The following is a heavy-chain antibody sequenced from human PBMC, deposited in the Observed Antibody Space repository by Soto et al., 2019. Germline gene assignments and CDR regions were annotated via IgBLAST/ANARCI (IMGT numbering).Heavy chain of an antibody. CDR2: IYPGESDP. J-gene: IGHJ4*02. Sequence: GESLKIPCEGSGCTFTRFAIGWVRHMPGKGLEWMGIIYPGESDPRYSPSFQSQVTSSADKSINTAYLQWGSLKASDNAIYYCARRAFLTECHSPSYTHYRGQAPLGTVSS. CDR1: GCTFTRFA. D-gene: IGHD1-26*01. V-gene: IGHV5-51*01. CDR3: ARRAFLTECHSPSYTHY.